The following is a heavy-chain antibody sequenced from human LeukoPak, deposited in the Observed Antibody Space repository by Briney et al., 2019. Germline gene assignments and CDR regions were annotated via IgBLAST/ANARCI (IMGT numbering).Heavy chain of an antibody. CDR3: ARPPSGYYYYWYFDL. CDR2: IYTSGST. J-gene: IGHJ2*01. V-gene: IGHV4-4*09. CDR1: GGSISSYY. D-gene: IGHD3-22*01. Sequence: SETLSLTCTVSGGSISSYYWSWIRQPPGKGLEWIGYIYTSGSTNYNPSLKSRVTISVDTSKNQFSLKLSSVTAADTAVYYCARPPSGYYYYWYFDLWGRGTLVIVSS.